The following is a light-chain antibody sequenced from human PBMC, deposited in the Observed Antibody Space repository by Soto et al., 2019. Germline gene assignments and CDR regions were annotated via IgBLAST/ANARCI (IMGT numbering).Light chain of an antibody. CDR1: QSVSSN. Sequence: EIVMTRSPATLSVSPGERATLSCRASQSVSSNLAWYQQKPGQAPRLLIYGASTRATGIPARFSGSGSGTELTLTISSLQPEDFAVYYGQQYNNWPRPFGQGTKVDIK. V-gene: IGKV3-15*01. J-gene: IGKJ1*01. CDR3: QQYNNWPRP. CDR2: GAS.